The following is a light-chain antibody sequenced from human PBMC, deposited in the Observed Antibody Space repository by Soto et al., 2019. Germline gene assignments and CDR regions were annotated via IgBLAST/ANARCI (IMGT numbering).Light chain of an antibody. Sequence: EVVLTQSPATLSLSPGERATLSCRASQSVRFFLAWYQQKPGQAPRLLIYDASNRATGIPARFSGGGSGTDFTVTIDNLEPEDFAVYYCQQRSGWPYTFGQGTKVEIK. V-gene: IGKV3-11*01. J-gene: IGKJ2*01. CDR1: QSVRFF. CDR3: QQRSGWPYT. CDR2: DAS.